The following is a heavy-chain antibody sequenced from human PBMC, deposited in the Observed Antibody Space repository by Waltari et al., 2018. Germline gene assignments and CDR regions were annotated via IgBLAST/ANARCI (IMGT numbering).Heavy chain of an antibody. Sequence: QVQLQESGPGLVKPSQTLSLTCTVSGGSISSGSYYWSWIRQPAGKGLEWIGRIYTSGSTNYNPSLKSRVTISVATSKNQFSLKLSSVTAADTAVYYCATMVRGVTTGYFDYWGQGTLVTVSS. CDR3: ATMVRGVTTGYFDY. CDR1: GGSISSGSYY. CDR2: IYTSGST. V-gene: IGHV4-61*02. D-gene: IGHD3-10*01. J-gene: IGHJ4*02.